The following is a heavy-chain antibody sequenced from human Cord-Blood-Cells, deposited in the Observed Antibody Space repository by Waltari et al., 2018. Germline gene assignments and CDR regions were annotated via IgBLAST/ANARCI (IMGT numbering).Heavy chain of an antibody. CDR3: ARVHWGLDSREKDAFDI. D-gene: IGHD3-22*01. CDR1: GFTFSSYW. J-gene: IGHJ3*02. Sequence: EVQLVESGGGLVQPGGSLRLSCAASGFTFSSYWMHWVRQAPGQGLVWVSRINSDGSSTSYADSVKGRFTISRDNAKNTLYLQMNSLRAEDTAVYYCARVHWGLDSREKDAFDIWGQGTMVTVSS. CDR2: INSDGSST. V-gene: IGHV3-74*01.